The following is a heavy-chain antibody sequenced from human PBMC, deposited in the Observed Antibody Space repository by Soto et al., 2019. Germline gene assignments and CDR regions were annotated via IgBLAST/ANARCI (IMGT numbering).Heavy chain of an antibody. J-gene: IGHJ3*02. V-gene: IGHV6-1*01. CDR1: GDSVSRNTAA. CDR3: ARDQETAFDI. CDR2: TYYRSKWYK. Sequence: SQTFSLTCAISGDSVSRNTAAWNWIRQSPSRGLEWLGRTYYRSKWYKDYAVSVSSRITINLDTSKNQFSLQLNSVTPEDTAVYYCARDQETAFDIWGQGTMVTVSS.